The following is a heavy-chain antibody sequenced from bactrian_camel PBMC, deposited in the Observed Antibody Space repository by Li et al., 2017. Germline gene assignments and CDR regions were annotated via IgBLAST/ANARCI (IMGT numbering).Heavy chain of an antibody. CDR1: GNTYSATY. V-gene: IGHV3S40*01. J-gene: IGHJ4*01. D-gene: IGHD6*01. Sequence: QLVESGGGSVQTGSSLTLSCLESGNTYSATYTGWFRQSPGKQREGVAILYFRGSSVHGDTTYYPDSVKGRFTISQANAKNTVYLQIHSLKPEDTAMYYCAARIAYGGAWYGPLMELSFNYWGQGTQVTVS. CDR3: AARIAYGGAWYGPLMELSFNY. CDR2: LYFRGSSVHGDTT.